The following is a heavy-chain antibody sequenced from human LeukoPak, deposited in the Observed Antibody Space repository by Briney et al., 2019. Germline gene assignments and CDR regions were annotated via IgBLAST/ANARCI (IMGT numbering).Heavy chain of an antibody. CDR1: GFTFTNAW. V-gene: IGHV3-15*01. D-gene: IGHD3-10*01. J-gene: IGHJ4*02. Sequence: SGGSLRLSCAASGFTFTNAWMSWVRQAPGKGLEWVGRIKSKGDGETIDNAAPVKGRFTMSRDDSKATLYLQMNSLKAEDTAVYYCTTDLGLTMIRGVIVYWGQGALVNVSS. CDR3: TTDLGLTMIRGVIVY. CDR2: IKSKGDGETI.